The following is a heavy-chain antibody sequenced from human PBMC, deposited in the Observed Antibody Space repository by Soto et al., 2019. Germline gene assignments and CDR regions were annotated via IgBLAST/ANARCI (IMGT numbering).Heavy chain of an antibody. D-gene: IGHD4-4*01. V-gene: IGHV1-46*01. CDR3: ARYDYSGYYFDY. CDR1: GYTFSTYY. J-gene: IGHJ4*02. CDR2: INPSGGST. Sequence: ASVKVSCKASGYTFSTYYMHWVRQAPGQGYEWMGIINPSGGSTTYAQKFQGRVTMTRDTSTTTVYMELSSLKSEDTAVYYCARYDYSGYYFDYWGQGTLVTVPQ.